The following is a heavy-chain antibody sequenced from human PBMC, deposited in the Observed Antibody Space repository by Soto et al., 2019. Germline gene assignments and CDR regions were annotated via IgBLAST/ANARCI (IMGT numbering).Heavy chain of an antibody. Sequence: PSETLSLTCTVSGGSISSYYWSWIRQPPGKRLEWIGYIYYSGSTIYNPSLKSRVTISVDTSKNQFSLKLSSVTAADTAVYYCACSNYGNYFDYWGQGTLVTVSS. J-gene: IGHJ4*02. V-gene: IGHV4-59*01. CDR2: IYYSGST. CDR3: ACSNYGNYFDY. CDR1: GGSISSYY. D-gene: IGHD4-4*01.